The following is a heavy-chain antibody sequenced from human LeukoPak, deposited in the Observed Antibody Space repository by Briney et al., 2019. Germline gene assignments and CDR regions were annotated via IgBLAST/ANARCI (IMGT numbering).Heavy chain of an antibody. V-gene: IGHV3-7*01. CDR3: ARAGGTSWADY. D-gene: IGHD6-13*01. CDR2: VKQDGTEK. J-gene: IGHJ4*02. CDR1: GFTFRDYW. Sequence: GGSLRLSCAASGFTFRDYWMTWVRQAPGKGLEWVANVKQDGTEKFYVDSVKGRFTISRDNGKNSLYLQMNSLRVGDTAIYYCARAGGTSWADYWGQGTLVTVSS.